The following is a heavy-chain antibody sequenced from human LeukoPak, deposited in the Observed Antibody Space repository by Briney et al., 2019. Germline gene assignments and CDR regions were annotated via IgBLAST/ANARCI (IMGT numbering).Heavy chain of an antibody. D-gene: IGHD3/OR15-3a*01. J-gene: IGHJ4*02. Sequence: GGSLRLSCATSGFTFSDYYMSWIRQAPGKGLEWISYITSSGSTIYYADSVKGRFTISRDNAKNSVYLQMNSLRAEDTAVYYCAREAVWTGYYDYWGQGTLVTVSS. CDR1: GFTFSDYY. CDR3: AREAVWTGYYDY. V-gene: IGHV3-11*04. CDR2: ITSSGSTI.